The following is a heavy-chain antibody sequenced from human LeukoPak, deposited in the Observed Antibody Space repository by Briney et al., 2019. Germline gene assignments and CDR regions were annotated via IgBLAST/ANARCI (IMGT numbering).Heavy chain of an antibody. Sequence: GGSLRLSCAASGFTFSSYGMHWVRQAPGKGLEWVAVIWYDGSNKYNADSVKGRFTISRDNSKNTLYLQMNSLRPEDTAVYYCAKNDPDSSEDWGQGTLVTVSS. CDR3: AKNDPDSSED. V-gene: IGHV3-33*03. CDR1: GFTFSSYG. J-gene: IGHJ4*02. CDR2: IWYDGSNK. D-gene: IGHD3-22*01.